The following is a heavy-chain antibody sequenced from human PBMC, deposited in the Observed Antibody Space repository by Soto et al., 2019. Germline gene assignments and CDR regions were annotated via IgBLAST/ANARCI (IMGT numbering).Heavy chain of an antibody. Sequence: SVKVSCKASGGTFSSYTISWVRQAPGQGLEWMGRIIPILGIANYAQKFQGRVTITADKSTSTAYMELSSLRSEDTAVYYCATDRTPGSDALDIWGQGTLVTVSS. CDR1: GGTFSSYT. J-gene: IGHJ3*02. CDR3: ATDRTPGSDALDI. V-gene: IGHV1-69*02. CDR2: IIPILGIA. D-gene: IGHD3-22*01.